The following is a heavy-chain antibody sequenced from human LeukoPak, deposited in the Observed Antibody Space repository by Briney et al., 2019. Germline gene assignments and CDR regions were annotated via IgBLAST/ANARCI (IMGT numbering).Heavy chain of an antibody. Sequence: GGSLRLSCAASGFTFSSYWMSWVRQAPGKGLEWVANIKQDGSEKYYVDSVKGRFTISRDNSKNTPYLQMNSLRAEDTAVYYCARQPGYYYYMDVWGKGTTVTVSS. V-gene: IGHV3-7*01. J-gene: IGHJ6*03. CDR2: IKQDGSEK. CDR1: GFTFSSYW. CDR3: ARQPGYYYYMDV.